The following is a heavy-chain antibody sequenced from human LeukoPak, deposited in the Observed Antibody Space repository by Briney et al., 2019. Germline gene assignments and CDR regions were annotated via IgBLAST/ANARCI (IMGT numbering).Heavy chain of an antibody. V-gene: IGHV6-1*01. Sequence: SQTLSLTCAISWDSVSSNSAAWHWIRQPPSRGLEWLGRTYYRSKWYNDYAVSVKSRININTDTSKNHLSLQLDSVIPEDTAVYYCISSYGGGGWLDSWGQGTLVTVSS. CDR3: ISSYGGGGWLDS. CDR2: TYYRSKWYN. CDR1: WDSVSSNSAA. J-gene: IGHJ5*01. D-gene: IGHD4-23*01.